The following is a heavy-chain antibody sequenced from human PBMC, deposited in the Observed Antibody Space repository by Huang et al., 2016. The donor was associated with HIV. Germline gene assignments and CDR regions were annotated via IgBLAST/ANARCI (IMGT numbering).Heavy chain of an antibody. D-gene: IGHD3-10*01. CDR1: GFPVTTNY. CDR3: AREMMVRVVSVPITDGYFYYGMDV. J-gene: IGHJ6*02. Sequence: VQLVESGGALVQPGGSLRLYCAASGFPVTTNYMEWVRQAPGKGLGLVTTMDSGDKTSHANSVKGRYTVSRDNSKNTMYLQMNSLRVEDTATYYCAREMMVRVVSVPITDGYFYYGMDVWGHGTTVSVSS. CDR2: MDSGDKT. V-gene: IGHV3-53*01.